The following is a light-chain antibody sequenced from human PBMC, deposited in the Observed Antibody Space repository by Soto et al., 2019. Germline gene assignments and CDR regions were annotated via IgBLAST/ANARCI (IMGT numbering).Light chain of an antibody. CDR2: GAS. V-gene: IGKV3-15*01. CDR3: QQFNYWPPWT. J-gene: IGKJ1*01. Sequence: EVVMTQSPATLSVSPGERVTLSCRASQRISNNVAWYQQRPGQTPRLLIYGASTRASGVPARFSGSGFGADFTLTISGLQSEDVAIYYCQQFNYWPPWTFAQGNKVDIK. CDR1: QRISNN.